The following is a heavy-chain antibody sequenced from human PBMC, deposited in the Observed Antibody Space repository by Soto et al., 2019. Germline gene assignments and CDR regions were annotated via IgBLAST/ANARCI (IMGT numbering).Heavy chain of an antibody. CDR1: GFTFSSYS. CDR3: ASVPSVDVLGLFDY. CDR2: ISSSSSYI. D-gene: IGHD6-6*01. V-gene: IGHV3-21*01. Sequence: EVQLVESGGGLVKPGGSLRLSCAASGFTFSSYSMNWVRQAPGKGLEWVSSISSSSSYIYYADSVKGRFTISRDNAKNSLYLQMNSLRAEDTAVYYCASVPSVDVLGLFDYWGQGTLVTVSS. J-gene: IGHJ4*02.